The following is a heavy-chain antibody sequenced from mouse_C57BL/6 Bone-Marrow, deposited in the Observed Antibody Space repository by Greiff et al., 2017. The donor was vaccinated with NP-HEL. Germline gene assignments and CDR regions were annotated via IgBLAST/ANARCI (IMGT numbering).Heavy chain of an antibody. CDR2: IYPRDGST. J-gene: IGHJ4*01. V-gene: IGHV1-85*01. CDR1: GYTFTSYD. D-gene: IGHD4-1*01. Sequence: VQLQESGPELVKPGASVKLSCKASGYTFTSYDINWVKQRPGQGLEWIGWIYPRDGSTKYNEKFKGKATLTVDTSSSTAYMELHSLTSEDSAVYFCARTGRSYAMDYWGQGTSVAVSS. CDR3: ARTGRSYAMDY.